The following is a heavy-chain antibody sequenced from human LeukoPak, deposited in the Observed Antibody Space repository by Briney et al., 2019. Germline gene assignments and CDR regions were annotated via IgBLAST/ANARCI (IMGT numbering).Heavy chain of an antibody. CDR2: IIPIFGTA. D-gene: IGHD6-19*01. CDR1: GGTFSSYA. CDR3: AREYSSGWQRYFDY. V-gene: IGHV1-69*06. Sequence: SVKVSCKASGGTFSSYAISWVRQAPGQGLEWMGGIIPIFGTANYAQKFQGRVTITADKSTSTAYMELSSLRSEDTAVYYCAREYSSGWQRYFDYWGQGTLVTVSS. J-gene: IGHJ4*02.